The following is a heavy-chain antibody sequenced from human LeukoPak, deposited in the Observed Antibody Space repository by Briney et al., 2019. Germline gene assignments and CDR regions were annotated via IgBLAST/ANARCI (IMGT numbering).Heavy chain of an antibody. V-gene: IGHV4-4*09. CDR1: GDSISNYY. CDR2: IHTSGST. CDR3: ARGYYDTSAYSNPFDF. J-gene: IGHJ4*02. Sequence: SETLSLTCTVSGDSISNYYWSWIRQTPGEGLEWIWYIHTSGSTYYNPSLKSRVTISVDTSKNQFSLKLSSVTAADTAVYYCARGYYDTSAYSNPFDFWGQGTLVTVSS. D-gene: IGHD3-22*01.